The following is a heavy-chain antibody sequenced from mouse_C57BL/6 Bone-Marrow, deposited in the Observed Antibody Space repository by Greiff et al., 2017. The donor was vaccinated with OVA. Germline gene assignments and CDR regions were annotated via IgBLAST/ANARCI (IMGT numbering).Heavy chain of an antibody. Sequence: EVKLVESGGGLVKPGGSLKLSCAASGFTFSSYAMSWVRQTPEKRLEWVATISDGGSYTSYPDNVKGRFTISRDNAKNNLYLQMSHLKSEDTAMYYCARGGYGHYWGQGTTLTVSS. V-gene: IGHV5-4*03. J-gene: IGHJ2*01. CDR1: GFTFSSYA. D-gene: IGHD1-1*01. CDR3: ARGGYGHY. CDR2: ISDGGSYT.